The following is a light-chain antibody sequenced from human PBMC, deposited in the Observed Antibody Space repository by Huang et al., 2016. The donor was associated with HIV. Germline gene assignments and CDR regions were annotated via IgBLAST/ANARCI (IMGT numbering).Light chain of an antibody. Sequence: EIVLTQSPATLSLSPGERATLSCRASQSVSSYLAWYQQKPGQAPRLLIYEASNRATGIPARVSGSGSGTDFTLTISSLEPEDFAIYYCQQRSNWPALTFGGGTKVEIK. V-gene: IGKV3-11*01. CDR1: QSVSSY. J-gene: IGKJ4*01. CDR3: QQRSNWPALT. CDR2: EAS.